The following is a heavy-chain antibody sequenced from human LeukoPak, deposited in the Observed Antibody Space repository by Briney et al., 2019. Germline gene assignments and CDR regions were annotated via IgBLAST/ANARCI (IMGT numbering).Heavy chain of an antibody. V-gene: IGHV1-2*02. CDR3: ARDPTYYYDSSGYYYESDAFDI. J-gene: IGHJ3*02. CDR2: INPNSGGT. CDR1: GYTFTSYY. D-gene: IGHD3-22*01. Sequence: ASVKVSCKASGYTFTSYYMHWVRQAPGQGLEWMGWINPNSGGTNYAQKFQGRVTMTRDTSISTAYMELSRLRSDDTAVYYCARDPTYYYDSSGYYYESDAFDIWGQGTMVTVSS.